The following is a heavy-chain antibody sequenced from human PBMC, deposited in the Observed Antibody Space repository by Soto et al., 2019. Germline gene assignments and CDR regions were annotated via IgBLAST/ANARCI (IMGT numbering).Heavy chain of an antibody. CDR1: GFTFSSSA. V-gene: IGHV3-30*18. CDR3: AKDHNGGTFDY. Sequence: GGSLRLSCAASGFTFSSSAMHWVRQAPGKGLEWVAVTSSDGGDKHYADSVKGRFTISRDNSKNTVFLQMNSLRAEDTAVYYCAKDHNGGTFDYWGQGTLVTVSS. J-gene: IGHJ4*02. CDR2: TSSDGGDK. D-gene: IGHD1-1*01.